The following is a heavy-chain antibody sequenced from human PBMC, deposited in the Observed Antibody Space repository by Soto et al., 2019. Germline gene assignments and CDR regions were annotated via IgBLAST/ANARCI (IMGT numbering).Heavy chain of an antibody. CDR3: ARFVRSCSGTTCYTRADV. Sequence: ASEALSLTCAVSGCSVSSDTHYWSWIRQPPGKRLEWIGFIYSSGSTNYNPSLKSRVTMSVDTSKNQFSLKLRSVIVADTAVYHCARFVRSCSGTTCYTRADVWGQGTTVPVSS. CDR2: IYSSGST. V-gene: IGHV4-61*01. CDR1: GCSVSSDTHY. D-gene: IGHD2-2*02. J-gene: IGHJ6*02.